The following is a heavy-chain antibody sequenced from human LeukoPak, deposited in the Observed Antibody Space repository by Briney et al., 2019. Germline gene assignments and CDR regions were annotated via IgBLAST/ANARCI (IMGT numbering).Heavy chain of an antibody. D-gene: IGHD3-22*01. J-gene: IGHJ6*03. V-gene: IGHV1-18*01. CDR1: GYTFTSYG. CDR3: ASGDKYYYDSSGYPPHYYYYMDV. CDR2: ISAYNGNT. Sequence: ASVKVSCKASGYTFTSYGISWVRQAPGQGLEGMGWISAYNGNTNYAQKLQGRVTITRNTSISTAYMELSSLRSEDTAVYYCASGDKYYYDSSGYPPHYYYYMDVWGKGTTVTVSS.